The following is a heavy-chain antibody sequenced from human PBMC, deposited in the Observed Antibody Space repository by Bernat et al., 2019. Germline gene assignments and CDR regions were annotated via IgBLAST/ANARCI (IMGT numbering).Heavy chain of an antibody. D-gene: IGHD2-2*01. J-gene: IGHJ6*03. CDR2: IYSGGST. V-gene: IGHV3-53*05. CDR3: ARVEQALVTAGMGYYYYYMDV. Sequence: EVQLVETGGGLIQPGGSLRLSCAASGFTVSSNYMSWVRQAPGKGLEWVSVIYSGGSTYYADSVKGRFPISRDHSKNTLYLQMNRLRAEDTDVYYCARVEQALVTAGMGYYYYYMDVWGKGTTVTVSS. CDR1: GFTVSSNY.